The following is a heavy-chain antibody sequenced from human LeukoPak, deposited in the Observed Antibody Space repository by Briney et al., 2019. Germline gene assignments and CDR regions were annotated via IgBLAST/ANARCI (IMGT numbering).Heavy chain of an antibody. J-gene: IGHJ5*02. V-gene: IGHV3-23*01. CDR3: AKDQGTYYDFWSGYNADNWFDP. CDR2: ISGSGGST. D-gene: IGHD3-3*01. CDR1: GFTFSSYA. Sequence: PGGSLRLSCAASGFTFSSYAMSWVRQAPGKGLEWVSAISGSGGSTYYADSVKGRFTISRDNSKNTLYLQMNSLRAEDTAVYYCAKDQGTYYDFWSGYNADNWFDPWGQGTLVTVSS.